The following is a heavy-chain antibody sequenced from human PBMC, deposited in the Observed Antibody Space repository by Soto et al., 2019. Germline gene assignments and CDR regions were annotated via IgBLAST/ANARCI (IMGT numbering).Heavy chain of an antibody. CDR2: IRSKAFGGTT. Sequence: GGSLRLSCTASGFTFGEHAMSWVRQAPGKGLEWVGFIRSKAFGGTTDYAASVKGRFTISRDDSKSIAYLQMNSLKTEDTAVYYCTRAGCSGWGYYFDYWGQGTLVTVSS. CDR3: TRAGCSGWGYYFDY. CDR1: GFTFGEHA. D-gene: IGHD6-19*01. J-gene: IGHJ4*02. V-gene: IGHV3-49*04.